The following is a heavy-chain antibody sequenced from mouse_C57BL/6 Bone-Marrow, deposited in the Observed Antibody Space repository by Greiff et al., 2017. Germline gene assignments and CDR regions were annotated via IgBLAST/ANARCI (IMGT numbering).Heavy chain of an antibody. CDR3: TRSLYYYAAWFAY. V-gene: IGHV1-5*01. Sequence: EVKLVESGTVLARPGASVKMSCKTSGYTFTSYWMHWVKQRPGQGLEWIGAIYPGNSDTSYNQKFKGKAKLTAVTSASTAYMELSSLTNEDTAVYYCTRSLYYYAAWFAYWGQGTLVTVSA. D-gene: IGHD1-1*01. CDR2: IYPGNSDT. J-gene: IGHJ3*01. CDR1: GYTFTSYW.